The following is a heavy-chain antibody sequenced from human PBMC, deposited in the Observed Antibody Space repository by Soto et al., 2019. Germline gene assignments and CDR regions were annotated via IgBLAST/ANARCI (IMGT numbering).Heavy chain of an antibody. CDR2: ISRNGGST. D-gene: IGHD2-8*01. CDR3: AKDNGPPGTTDWYFDF. J-gene: IGHJ2*01. V-gene: IGHV3-23*01. Sequence: EVQLLESGGGLLQPGGSLRLSGAASGFTFRSYAMNWVREAPGKGLEWVSGISRNGGSTYYADPVKGRFTISRDNSKNTLYLQMNSLRAEDTALYYCAKDNGPPGTTDWYFDFWGRGTLVSVSS. CDR1: GFTFRSYA.